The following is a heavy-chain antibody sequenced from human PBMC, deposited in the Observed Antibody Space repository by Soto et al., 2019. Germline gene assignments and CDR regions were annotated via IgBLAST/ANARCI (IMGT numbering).Heavy chain of an antibody. Sequence: GASVKVSCKASGYTFTSYDINWVRQATGQGLEWMGWMNPNSGNTGYAQKFQGRVTMTRNTSISTAYMELSSLRSEDTAVYYCAREFCSGGSCLLNWFDPWGQGTLVTVSS. D-gene: IGHD2-15*01. J-gene: IGHJ5*02. CDR2: MNPNSGNT. CDR1: GYTFTSYD. CDR3: AREFCSGGSCLLNWFDP. V-gene: IGHV1-8*01.